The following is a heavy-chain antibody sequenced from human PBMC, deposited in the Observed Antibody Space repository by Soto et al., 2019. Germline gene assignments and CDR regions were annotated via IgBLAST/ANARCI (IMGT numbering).Heavy chain of an antibody. CDR2: IYYSGST. Sequence: SETLSLTCTVSDGSISSYYWSWIRQPPGKGLEWIGYIYYSGSTNYNPSLKSRVTISVDTSKNQFSLKVSSVTAADTAVYYCARRWGTSFDFWGQGTLVTVSS. D-gene: IGHD7-27*01. CDR1: DGSISSYY. CDR3: ARRWGTSFDF. V-gene: IGHV4-59*01. J-gene: IGHJ4*02.